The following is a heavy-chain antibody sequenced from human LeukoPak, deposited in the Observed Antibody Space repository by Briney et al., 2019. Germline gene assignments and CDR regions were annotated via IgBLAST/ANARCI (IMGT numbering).Heavy chain of an antibody. V-gene: IGHV3-30-3*02. Sequence: GRSLRLSCAASGFTFSSFAMHWVRQAPGKGLEWVAGISYDAGSNQYYADSVKGRFTISRDNSKNTMYLQMNSLRVEDTAVYYCVKKRPEHYYGSGSYFDFWGQGTLVTVSS. D-gene: IGHD3-10*01. CDR1: GFTFSSFA. CDR2: ISYDAGSNQ. CDR3: VKKRPEHYYGSGSYFDF. J-gene: IGHJ4*02.